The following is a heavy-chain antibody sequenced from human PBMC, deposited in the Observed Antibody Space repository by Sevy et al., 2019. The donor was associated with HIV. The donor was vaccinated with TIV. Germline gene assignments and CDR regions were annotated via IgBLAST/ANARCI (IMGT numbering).Heavy chain of an antibody. CDR1: GGSISSYY. Sequence: SETLSLTCTVSGGSISSYYWSWIRQPPGKGLEWIGYIYYSGSTNYNPSLKSRVTISVDTSKNQFSLKLSSVTAADTAVYYCVRGTPNYYDSSGYSGQPDAFDIWGQGTMVTVSS. D-gene: IGHD3-22*01. CDR3: VRGTPNYYDSSGYSGQPDAFDI. CDR2: IYYSGST. J-gene: IGHJ3*02. V-gene: IGHV4-59*01.